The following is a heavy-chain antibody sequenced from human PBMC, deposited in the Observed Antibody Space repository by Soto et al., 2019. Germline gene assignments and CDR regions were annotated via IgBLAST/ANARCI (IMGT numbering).Heavy chain of an antibody. CDR1: GFSLSTRGVG. V-gene: IGHV2-5*02. CDR3: AHAGDYDLLTFDH. J-gene: IGHJ4*02. CDR2: IYWDDDK. Sequence: SRPTLVNATQALTLHCRFSGFSLSTRGVGVGWISQPPGKALEWLALIYWDDDKRYSPSLKDRLAISKGTSSNQVVLTITNMDPGDTATYFCAHAGDYDLLTFDHWGPGTLVTVSS. D-gene: IGHD4-17*01.